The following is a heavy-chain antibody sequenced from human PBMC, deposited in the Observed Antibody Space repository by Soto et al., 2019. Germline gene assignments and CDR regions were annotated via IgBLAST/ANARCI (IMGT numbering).Heavy chain of an antibody. CDR2: MYYSGST. V-gene: IGHV4-59*01. D-gene: IGHD6-13*01. J-gene: IGHJ4*02. CDR3: AREASAGPFEY. CDR1: GGSINNDY. Sequence: PSETLSLTCTVSGGSINNDYWSWIRQPPGKGLEWIGHMYYSGSTNYNPSLKSRVTISVDTSKNQFSLKLSSVTAADTAVYYCAREASAGPFEYWGQGTLVTVSS.